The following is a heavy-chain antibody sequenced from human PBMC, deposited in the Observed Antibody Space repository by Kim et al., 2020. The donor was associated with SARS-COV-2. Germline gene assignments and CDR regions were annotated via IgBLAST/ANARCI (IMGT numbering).Heavy chain of an antibody. Sequence: GGSLRLSCAASGFTFSSYAMSWVRQAPGKGLEWVSGISSSGGSTYYADAVKGRFTISRDNSKNTLYLQMNSLRAEDTAVYYCAKDRYNWNYTPYGMDVWGQGTTVTVSS. D-gene: IGHD1-7*01. J-gene: IGHJ6*02. CDR3: AKDRYNWNYTPYGMDV. CDR1: GFTFSSYA. V-gene: IGHV3-23*01. CDR2: ISSSGGST.